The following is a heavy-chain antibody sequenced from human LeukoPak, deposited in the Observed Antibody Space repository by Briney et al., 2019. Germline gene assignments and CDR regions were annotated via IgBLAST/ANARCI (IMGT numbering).Heavy chain of an antibody. V-gene: IGHV4-61*02. D-gene: IGHD4-17*01. CDR3: ARSPQGTATTANWLDP. J-gene: IGHJ5*02. Sequence: SETLSLTCTVSGGSISSGSYYWSWIRQPAGKGLEWIGRIYTSGSTNYNPSLKSRVTISVDTSKNQFPLNLISVTAADTAVYYCARSPQGTATTANWLDPWGQGTLVTVSS. CDR2: IYTSGST. CDR1: GGSISSGSYY.